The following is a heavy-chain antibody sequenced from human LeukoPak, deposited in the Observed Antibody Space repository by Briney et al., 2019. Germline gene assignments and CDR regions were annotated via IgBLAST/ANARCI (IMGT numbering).Heavy chain of an antibody. J-gene: IGHJ5*02. CDR1: GITFSSYG. CDR3: ARDGTYCGDDCYSGWDGWFGP. V-gene: IGHV3-23*01. D-gene: IGHD2-21*02. Sequence: GGSLRLSCAASGITFSSYGMSWVRQAPGKGLEWVSSISSTGGTTYYADSVKGRFTISRDNSKNTLYLQMGSLTSEDTAVYYCARDGTYCGDDCYSGWDGWFGPWGQGTLVTVSS. CDR2: ISSTGGTT.